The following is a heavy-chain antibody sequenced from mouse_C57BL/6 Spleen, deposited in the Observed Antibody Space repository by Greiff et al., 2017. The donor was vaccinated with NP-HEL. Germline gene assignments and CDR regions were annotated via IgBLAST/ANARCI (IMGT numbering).Heavy chain of an antibody. V-gene: IGHV1-50*01. CDR3: ARYYGSSYYFYY. CDR1: GYTFTSYW. D-gene: IGHD1-1*01. Sequence: VQLQQSGAELVKPGASVKLSCKASGYTFTSYWMQWVKQRPGQGLEWIGEIDPSDSYTNYNQKFKGKATLTVDTSSSTAYMQLSSLTSEDSAVYYCARYYGSSYYFYYWGQGTTLTVSS. J-gene: IGHJ2*01. CDR2: IDPSDSYT.